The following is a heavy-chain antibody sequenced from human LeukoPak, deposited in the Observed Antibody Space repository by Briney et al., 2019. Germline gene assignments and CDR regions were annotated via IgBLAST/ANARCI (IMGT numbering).Heavy chain of an antibody. J-gene: IGHJ5*02. CDR1: GSTFTGYY. Sequence: ASVKVSCKASGSTFTGYYMHWVRQAPGQGLEWMGWINPNSGGTNYAQKFQGRVTMTRDTSISTAYMELSRLRSDDTAVYYCARRFRIAAVGALDPWGQGTLVTVSS. CDR2: INPNSGGT. D-gene: IGHD6-13*01. CDR3: ARRFRIAAVGALDP. V-gene: IGHV1-2*02.